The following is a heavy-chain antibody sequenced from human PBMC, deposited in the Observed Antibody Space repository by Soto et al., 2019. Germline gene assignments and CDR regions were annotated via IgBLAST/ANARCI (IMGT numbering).Heavy chain of an antibody. CDR3: ARGLDDYGDRQGRDYFDY. J-gene: IGHJ4*02. V-gene: IGHV3-30-3*01. Sequence: GGSLRLSCAASGFTFSSYAMHWVRQAPGKGLEWVAVISYDGSNKYYADSVKGRFTISRDNSKKTLYLQMNSLRAEDTAVYYCARGLDDYGDRQGRDYFDYWGQGTLVTVSS. CDR2: ISYDGSNK. CDR1: GFTFSSYA. D-gene: IGHD4-17*01.